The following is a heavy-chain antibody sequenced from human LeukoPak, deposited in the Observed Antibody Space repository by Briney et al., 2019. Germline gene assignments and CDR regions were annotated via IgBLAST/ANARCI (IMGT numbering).Heavy chain of an antibody. D-gene: IGHD6-19*01. J-gene: IGHJ4*02. CDR1: GFTFNNYN. CDR3: SREAAVAGSDY. CDR2: ISSSGSTI. Sequence: GGSLRLSCAASGFTFNNYNMTWVRQAPGKGLEWISYISSSGSTIYYADSVKGRFTISRDNAKNSLYLQMSSLRAEDTAVFYCSREAAVAGSDYWGQGTLVTVSS. V-gene: IGHV3-48*01.